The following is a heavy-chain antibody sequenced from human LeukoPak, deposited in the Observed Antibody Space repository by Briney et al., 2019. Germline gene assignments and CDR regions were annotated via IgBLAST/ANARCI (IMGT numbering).Heavy chain of an antibody. CDR1: GESFSGNF. CDR2: IYYSGST. Sequence: SETLSLTCTVSGESFSGNFWTWIRQPPGKGLEWIGSIYYSGSTYYNPSLKSRVTISVDTSKNQFSLKLSSVTAADTAVYYCARRLHYDSSGYYLNWFDPWGQGTLVTVSS. V-gene: IGHV4-39*01. CDR3: ARRLHYDSSGYYLNWFDP. D-gene: IGHD3-22*01. J-gene: IGHJ5*02.